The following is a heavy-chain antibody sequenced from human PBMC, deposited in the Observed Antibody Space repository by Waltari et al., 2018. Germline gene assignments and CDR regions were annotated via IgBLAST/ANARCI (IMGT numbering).Heavy chain of an antibody. Sequence: QLQLQESGPGLVKPSETLSPNCTVSGGSISSRSHYRGWNSQPHGTRLDGRGRHYYSGSAYYNPSLKSLVTISVNTSKNQFSLKLSSETAADTAVNYCARLGGISPYGMDVWGQGTTVTVSS. V-gene: IGHV4-39*07. CDR3: ARLGGISPYGMDV. D-gene: IGHD3-16*01. J-gene: IGHJ6*02. CDR1: GGSISSRSHY. CDR2: HYYSGSA.